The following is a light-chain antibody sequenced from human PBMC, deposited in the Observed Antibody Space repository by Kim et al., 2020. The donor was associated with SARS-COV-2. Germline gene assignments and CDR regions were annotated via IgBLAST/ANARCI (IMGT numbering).Light chain of an antibody. CDR1: QDISNY. J-gene: IGKJ4*01. CDR3: QQYDNFPLT. CDR2: DAL. Sequence: AAVGDRVTITCQASQDISNYLNWYQQKPGEAPKVLIYDALNLQTGVPSRFNGSGSGTYFTFTISTLHPEDIATYYCQQYDNFPLTFGGGTKVDIK. V-gene: IGKV1-33*01.